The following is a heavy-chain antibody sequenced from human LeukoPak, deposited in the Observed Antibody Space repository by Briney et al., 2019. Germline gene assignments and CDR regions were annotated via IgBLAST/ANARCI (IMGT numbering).Heavy chain of an antibody. V-gene: IGHV1-18*01. Sequence: ASVKVSCKASGYTFTSYGISWVRQAPGQGLEWMGWISTYNGNTNYAQKLQGRVTMTTDTSTSTAYMELRSLRSDDTAVYYCARDRYYDSSAEDYYYYYMDVWGKGTTVTVSS. D-gene: IGHD3-22*01. J-gene: IGHJ6*03. CDR3: ARDRYYDSSAEDYYYYYMDV. CDR2: ISTYNGNT. CDR1: GYTFTSYG.